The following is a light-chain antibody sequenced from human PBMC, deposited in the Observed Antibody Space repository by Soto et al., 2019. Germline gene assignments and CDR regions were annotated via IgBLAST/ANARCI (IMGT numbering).Light chain of an antibody. V-gene: IGLV1-36*01. Sequence: QSMLTQPPSVSEAPGQRVTISCSGRTSNIGTNAVNWYQQLPGKAPKLLIYYDDLLPSRVSDRFSASKSGTSASLAISGLQSEDEADYYCATWDDSLNAVVFGGGTKLTVL. CDR3: ATWDDSLNAVV. CDR1: TSNIGTNA. J-gene: IGLJ2*01. CDR2: YDD.